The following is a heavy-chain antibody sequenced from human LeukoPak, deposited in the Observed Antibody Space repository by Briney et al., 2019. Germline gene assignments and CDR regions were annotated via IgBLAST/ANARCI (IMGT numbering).Heavy chain of an antibody. J-gene: IGHJ5*02. CDR3: ARDGGWYQLLWWFDP. CDR2: INPNSGAT. CDR1: GYTFTGYY. V-gene: IGHV1-2*02. Sequence: GASVKVSCKASGYTFTGYYMHWVRQAPGRGLEWMGWINPNSGATKYAQKFQGRVTMTRHTSISTAYMEVSRLRFDDTAVYYCARDGGWYQLLWWFDPWGQGTLVTVSS. D-gene: IGHD2-2*01.